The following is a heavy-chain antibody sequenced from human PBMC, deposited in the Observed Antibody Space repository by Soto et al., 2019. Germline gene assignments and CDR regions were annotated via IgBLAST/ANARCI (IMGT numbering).Heavy chain of an antibody. D-gene: IGHD5-18*01. J-gene: IGHJ4*02. CDR1: GDSVSGDNYY. CDR2: IYSSGST. CDR3: ARDIRGYSRAFDY. V-gene: IGHV4-61*01. Sequence: SETLSLTCTVSGDSVSGDNYYWTWIRQPPGKGLEWIGYIYSSGSTNYNPSLKSRVTISLDTSRNQFSLKLTSVTAADTAVYYCARDIRGYSRAFDYWGQGTLVTVSS.